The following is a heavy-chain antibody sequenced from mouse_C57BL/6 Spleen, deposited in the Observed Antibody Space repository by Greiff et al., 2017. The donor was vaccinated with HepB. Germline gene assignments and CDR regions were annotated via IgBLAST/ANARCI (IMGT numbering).Heavy chain of an antibody. CDR2: INPGSGGT. CDR3: ARPGSNDWYFDG. J-gene: IGHJ1*03. CDR1: GYAFTNYL. Sequence: VQLQQSGAELVRLGTSVKVSCKASGYAFTNYLIEWVKQRPGQGLEWIGVINPGSGGTNYNEKFKGKATLTADKSSSTAYMQRSSLTSEDSAVYFCARPGSNDWYFDGRGTGTTVTVSS. V-gene: IGHV1-54*01. D-gene: IGHD2-5*01.